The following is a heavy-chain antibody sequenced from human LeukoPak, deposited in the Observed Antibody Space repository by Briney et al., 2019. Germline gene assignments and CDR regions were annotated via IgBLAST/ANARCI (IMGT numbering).Heavy chain of an antibody. CDR3: ARENIVAGNYYYYMDV. D-gene: IGHD2/OR15-2a*01. CDR1: GGSISSYY. CDR2: IYYSGST. V-gene: IGHV4-59*01. Sequence: SEALSLTCTVSGGSISSYYWSWIRQPPGKGLEWIGYIYYSGSTNYNPSLKSRVTISVDTSKNQFSLKLSSVTAADTAVYYCARENIVAGNYYYYMDVWGKGTTVTVSS. J-gene: IGHJ6*03.